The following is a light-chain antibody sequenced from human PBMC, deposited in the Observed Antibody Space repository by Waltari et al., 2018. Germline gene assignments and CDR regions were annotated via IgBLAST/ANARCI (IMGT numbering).Light chain of an antibody. CDR2: DVS. CDR3: GSAARSSSYV. Sequence: QSALTQPASVSGSPGQSITISCTGTSSDVGGYNYVSWYQQRPGKAPKLMIYDVSKRPSGCSNRCAGSTAGNTACLTICGLEAEDEADYNCGSAARSSSYVFGTGTKVTVL. CDR1: SSDVGGYNY. V-gene: IGLV2-23*02. J-gene: IGLJ1*01.